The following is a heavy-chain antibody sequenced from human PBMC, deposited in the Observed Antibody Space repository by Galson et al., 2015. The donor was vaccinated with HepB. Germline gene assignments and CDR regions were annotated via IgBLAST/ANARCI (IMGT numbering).Heavy chain of an antibody. J-gene: IGHJ3*02. V-gene: IGHV3-48*02. CDR3: ARTENDSSGYYLRGAFDI. CDR2: ISSSSSTI. Sequence: SLRLSCAASGFTFSSYSMNWVRQAPGKGLEWVSYISSSSSTIYYADSVKGRFTISRDNAKNSLYLQMNSLRDEDTAVYYCARTENDSSGYYLRGAFDIWGQGTMVTVSS. CDR1: GFTFSSYS. D-gene: IGHD3-22*01.